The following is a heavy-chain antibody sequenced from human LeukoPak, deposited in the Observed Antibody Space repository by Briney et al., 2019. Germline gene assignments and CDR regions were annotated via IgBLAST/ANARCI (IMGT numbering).Heavy chain of an antibody. D-gene: IGHD3-10*01. Sequence: ASVKVSCKASGYTFTSYDINWVRQAPGQGLEWMGWMNPNSGNTGYAQKFQGRVTMTRDTSISTAYMELSRLRSDDTAVYYCARGALVRGFDYWGQGTLVTVSS. V-gene: IGHV1-8*02. CDR3: ARGALVRGFDY. CDR2: MNPNSGNT. J-gene: IGHJ4*02. CDR1: GYTFTSYD.